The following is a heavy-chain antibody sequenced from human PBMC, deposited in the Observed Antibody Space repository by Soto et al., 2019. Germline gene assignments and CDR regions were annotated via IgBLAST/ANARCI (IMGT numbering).Heavy chain of an antibody. D-gene: IGHD3-22*01. Sequence: SETLSLTCSVSGGSISDYYWSWIRQSPEKGLEYIAYSSYGGITNLNGALNGRVTMSIDTSKNQFSLKATSLTAADTAVYYCARGRTVRNYADDSSDYFYFFDYWGQGTQVTVSS. J-gene: IGHJ4*02. V-gene: IGHV4-59*01. CDR3: ARGRTVRNYADDSSDYFYFFDY. CDR1: GGSISDYY. CDR2: SSYGGIT.